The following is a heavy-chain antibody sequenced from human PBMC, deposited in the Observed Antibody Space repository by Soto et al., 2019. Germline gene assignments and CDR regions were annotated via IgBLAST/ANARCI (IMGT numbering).Heavy chain of an antibody. V-gene: IGHV4-59*01. Sequence: PSETLSLTCTVSGGSISSYYWSWIRQPPGKGLEWIGYIYYSGSTNYNPSLKSRVTISVDTSKNQFSLKLSSVTAADTAVYYCARDIMGTNYHYYGLDVWGQGTTVT. CDR3: ARDIMGTNYHYYGLDV. CDR2: IYYSGST. CDR1: GGSISSYY. J-gene: IGHJ6*02. D-gene: IGHD2-8*01.